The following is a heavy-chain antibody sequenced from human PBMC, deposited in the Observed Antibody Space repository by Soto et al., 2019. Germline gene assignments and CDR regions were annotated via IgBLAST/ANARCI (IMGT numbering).Heavy chain of an antibody. Sequence: GGSLRLSCAASGFTFISYSKNWVRQAPGKGLEWVSSISSSSSYMYYADSVKGRFTISRDNAKNSLYLQMNSLRAEDTAVYYCARDRIQLWFGDYFDYWGQGTLVTVSS. D-gene: IGHD5-18*01. J-gene: IGHJ4*02. CDR1: GFTFISYS. CDR2: ISSSSSYM. V-gene: IGHV3-21*01. CDR3: ARDRIQLWFGDYFDY.